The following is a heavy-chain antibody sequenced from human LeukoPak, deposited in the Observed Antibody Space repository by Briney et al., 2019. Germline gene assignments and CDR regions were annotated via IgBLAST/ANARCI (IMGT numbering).Heavy chain of an antibody. CDR3: ARDAQWLVHKWFDP. Sequence: GGSLRLSCAASGFTFSDYNMNWVRQAPGKGLEWVSYISSAGSIIYYADSVKGRFTISRDDAKNSLFLQMNSLRAEDTAVYYCARDAQWLVHKWFDPWGQGTLVAVSS. D-gene: IGHD5-12*01. CDR2: ISSAGSII. J-gene: IGHJ5*02. V-gene: IGHV3-48*01. CDR1: GFTFSDYN.